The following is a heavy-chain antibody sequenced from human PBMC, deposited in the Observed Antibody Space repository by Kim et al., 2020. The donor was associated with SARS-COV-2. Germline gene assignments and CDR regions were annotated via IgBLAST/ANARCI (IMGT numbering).Heavy chain of an antibody. Sequence: GGSLRLSCAASGFTFSSYEMNWVRQAPGKGLEWVSYISSSGSTIYYADSVKGRFTISRDNAKNSLYLQMNSLRAEDTAVYYCARGASPYYYDSSGYYFFDYWGQGTLVTVSS. CDR2: ISSSGSTI. CDR3: ARGASPYYYDSSGYYFFDY. V-gene: IGHV3-48*03. J-gene: IGHJ4*02. CDR1: GFTFSSYE. D-gene: IGHD3-22*01.